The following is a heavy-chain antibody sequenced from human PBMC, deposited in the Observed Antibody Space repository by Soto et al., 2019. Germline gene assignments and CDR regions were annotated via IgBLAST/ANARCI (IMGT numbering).Heavy chain of an antibody. CDR2: IYCSGST. Sequence: PSETLSLTCTVSGGSISSGGYYWGWIRQHPGKGLEWIGYIYCSGSTHYNPSLKSRVTISVDTSKNQFSLKLSSVTAADTAVYYCARVGLYYDSSGYRWFDPWGQGTLVTVSS. V-gene: IGHV4-31*03. CDR3: ARVGLYYDSSGYRWFDP. J-gene: IGHJ5*02. D-gene: IGHD3-22*01. CDR1: GGSISSGGYY.